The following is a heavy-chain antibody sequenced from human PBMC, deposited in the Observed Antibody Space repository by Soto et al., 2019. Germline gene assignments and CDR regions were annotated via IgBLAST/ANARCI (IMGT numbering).Heavy chain of an antibody. J-gene: IGHJ6*02. CDR1: GYTFTSYA. CDR2: INAGNGNT. Sequence: ASVKVSCKASGYTFTSYAMHWVRQAPGQRLEWMGWINAGNGNTKYSQKFQGRVTITRDTSASTAYMELSSLRSEDTAVYYCARXLSSSWDNYYYYYGMDVWGQGTTVTVSS. CDR3: ARXLSSSWDNYYYYYGMDV. D-gene: IGHD6-13*01. V-gene: IGHV1-3*01.